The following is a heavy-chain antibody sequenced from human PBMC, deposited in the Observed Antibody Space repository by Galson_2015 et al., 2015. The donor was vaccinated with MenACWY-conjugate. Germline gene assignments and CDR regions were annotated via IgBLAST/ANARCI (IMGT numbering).Heavy chain of an antibody. CDR3: ARKMGPDAFDV. J-gene: IGHJ3*01. V-gene: IGHV5-51*01. D-gene: IGHD1-26*01. Sequence: QSGAEVKKPGESLKISCTGSGYSYTNYWIGWVRQMPGKGLEWMGIIYPGDSDTRYSPSFQGHVTISADKSIATAYVQWSSLKASDTAMYYCARKMGPDAFDVWGQGTMVTVSS. CDR2: IYPGDSDT. CDR1: GYSYTNYW.